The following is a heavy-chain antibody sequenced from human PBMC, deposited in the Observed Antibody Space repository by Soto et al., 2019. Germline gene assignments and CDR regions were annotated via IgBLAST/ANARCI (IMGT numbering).Heavy chain of an antibody. CDR1: GGSVSSGSYY. J-gene: IGHJ5*02. D-gene: IGHD3-10*01. CDR3: ARVSMVRGVIFWFDP. Sequence: QVQLQESGPGLVKPSETLSLTCTVSGGSVSSGSYYWSWIRQPPGKGLEWIGYIYYSGSTNYNPSLKSRVTISVDTSKNQCSLKLSSVTAADTAVYYCARVSMVRGVIFWFDPWGQGTLVTVSS. CDR2: IYYSGST. V-gene: IGHV4-61*01.